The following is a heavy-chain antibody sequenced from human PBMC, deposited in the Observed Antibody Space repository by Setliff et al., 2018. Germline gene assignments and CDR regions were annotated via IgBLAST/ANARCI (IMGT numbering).Heavy chain of an antibody. J-gene: IGHJ6*02. V-gene: IGHV3-30*02. CDR1: GFTFSSYG. CDR3: TRDQDYYGMDV. CDR2: IRYDGSEK. Sequence: PGGSLRLSCAASGFTFSSYGMHWVRQAPGKGLEWVAFIRYDGSEKYYVDSVKGRFTISRDNAKNSLYLQMNSLRGEDTAVYHCTRDQDYYGMDVWGQGTTVTVSS.